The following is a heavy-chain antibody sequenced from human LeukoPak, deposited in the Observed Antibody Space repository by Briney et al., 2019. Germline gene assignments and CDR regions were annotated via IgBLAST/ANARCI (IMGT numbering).Heavy chain of an antibody. CDR3: ARGLMYYYDSSGYYLNDAFEI. CDR2: IVPIFGTL. J-gene: IGHJ3*02. CDR1: GYTLTELS. D-gene: IGHD3-22*01. V-gene: IGHV1-69*13. Sequence: GASVKVSCKVSGYTLTELSMHWVRQAPGRGPEWMGGIVPIFGTLTYAQKFQGRVTITADESTSAAYMELSSLRSEDTAVYYCARGLMYYYDSSGYYLNDAFEIWGQGTMVTVSS.